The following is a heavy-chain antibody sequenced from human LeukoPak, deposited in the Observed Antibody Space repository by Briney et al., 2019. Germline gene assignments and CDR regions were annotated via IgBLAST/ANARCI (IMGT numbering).Heavy chain of an antibody. D-gene: IGHD3-22*01. V-gene: IGHV4-59*08. CDR1: GGSISSYY. CDR3: ARARLLNYYDSSGSTHDAFDI. CDR2: IFYSGST. J-gene: IGHJ3*02. Sequence: SETLSLTCTVSGGSISSYYWGWIRQPPGKGLEWIGYIFYSGSTNYNPSLKTRVTISVDTSKNQFSLKLSSVTAADTAVYYCARARLLNYYDSSGSTHDAFDIWGQGTMVTVSS.